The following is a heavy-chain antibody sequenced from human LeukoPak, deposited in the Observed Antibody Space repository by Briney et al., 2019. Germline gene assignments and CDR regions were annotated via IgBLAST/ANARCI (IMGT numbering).Heavy chain of an antibody. V-gene: IGHV3-23*01. CDR3: AKXXXNIEP. Sequence: GGPLRLPCAAPGFTFSTYYMTWARQGPGKALEWVSGISGSGDSTYYADSVKGRFTISRDNSKNTLSLQMNSLRAEDTAVYYCAKXXXNIEPRGQGTMVTVSS. J-gene: IGHJ3*01. D-gene: IGHD5-12*01. CDR1: GFTFSTYY. CDR2: ISGSGDST.